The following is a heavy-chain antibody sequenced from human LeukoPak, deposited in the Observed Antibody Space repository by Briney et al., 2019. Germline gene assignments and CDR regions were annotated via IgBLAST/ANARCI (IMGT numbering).Heavy chain of an antibody. D-gene: IGHD3-22*01. Sequence: GGSLRLSCAASGFTASSNYMSWVRQAPGKVLEWLSVIYSGGSTYYADSVKGRFTISRDNSKNTLYLQMNSLRAEDTAVYYCARDQRLEAGGYYYYYMDVWGKGTTVTISS. CDR2: IYSGGST. V-gene: IGHV3-66*01. CDR3: ARDQRLEAGGYYYYYMDV. CDR1: GFTASSNY. J-gene: IGHJ6*03.